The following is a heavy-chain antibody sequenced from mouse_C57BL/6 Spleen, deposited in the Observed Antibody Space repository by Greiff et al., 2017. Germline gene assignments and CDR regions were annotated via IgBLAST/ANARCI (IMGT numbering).Heavy chain of an antibody. Sequence: EVQRVESGPGLVKPSQSLSLTCSVTGYSITSGYYWNWIRQFPGNKLEWMGYISYDGSNNYNPSLKNRISITRDTSKNQFFLKLNSVTTEDTATYYCARSALYDGYPWFAYWGQGTLVTVSA. CDR3: ARSALYDGYPWFAY. V-gene: IGHV3-6*01. D-gene: IGHD2-3*01. CDR1: GYSITSGYY. J-gene: IGHJ3*01. CDR2: ISYDGSN.